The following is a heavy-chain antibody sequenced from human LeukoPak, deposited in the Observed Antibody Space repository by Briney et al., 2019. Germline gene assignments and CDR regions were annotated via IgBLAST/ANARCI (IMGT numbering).Heavy chain of an antibody. CDR2: ISAYSGNT. CDR1: GYTFTSYG. D-gene: IGHD6-19*01. J-gene: IGHJ4*02. V-gene: IGHV1-18*01. Sequence: ASVKVSCKASGYTFTSYGISWVRQAPGQGLEWMGWISAYSGNTNYAQKLQGRVTMTTDTSTSTAYMELRSLRSDDTAVYYCARGIPGYSSGWYLTDYWGQGTLVTVSS. CDR3: ARGIPGYSSGWYLTDY.